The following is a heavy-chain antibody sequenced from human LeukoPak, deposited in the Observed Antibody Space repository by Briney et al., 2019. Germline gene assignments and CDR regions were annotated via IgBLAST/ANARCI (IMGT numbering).Heavy chain of an antibody. Sequence: GGSLGLSCAASGFTFSSYSMNWVRQAPGKGLEWVSSISSSSSYIYYADSVKGRFTISRDNAKNSLYLQMNSLRAEDTAVYYCARGPVRYFDLWGRGTLVTVSS. V-gene: IGHV3-21*01. CDR2: ISSSSSYI. J-gene: IGHJ2*01. CDR3: ARGPVRYFDL. CDR1: GFTFSSYS.